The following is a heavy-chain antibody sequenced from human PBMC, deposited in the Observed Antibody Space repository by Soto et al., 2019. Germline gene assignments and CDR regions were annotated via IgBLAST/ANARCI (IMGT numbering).Heavy chain of an antibody. CDR3: VKDYRYDFWSGYPLLYNWFDP. V-gene: IGHV3-64D*06. CDR2: ISSNGGST. D-gene: IGHD3-3*01. Sequence: PGGSLRLSCSASGFTFSSYAMHWVRQAPGKGLEYVSAISSNGGSTYYADSVKGRFTISRDNSKNTLYLQMSSLRAEDTAVYYCVKDYRYDFWSGYPLLYNWFDPWGQGTLVTVSS. CDR1: GFTFSSYA. J-gene: IGHJ5*02.